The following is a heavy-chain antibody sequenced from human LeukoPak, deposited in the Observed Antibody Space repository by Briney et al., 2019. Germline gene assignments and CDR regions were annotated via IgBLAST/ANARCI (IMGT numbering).Heavy chain of an antibody. J-gene: IGHJ4*02. CDR2: IWYDGSNK. CDR1: GFTFSSYG. D-gene: IGHD3-10*01. Sequence: GGSLRLSCAASGFTFSSYGMHWVRQAPGKGLEWVAVIWYDGSNKYYADSVKGRFTISRDNSKNTLYLQMNSLRAEDTAVYYCARESWYYGSGIPGYFDYWGQGTLVTVS. V-gene: IGHV3-33*01. CDR3: ARESWYYGSGIPGYFDY.